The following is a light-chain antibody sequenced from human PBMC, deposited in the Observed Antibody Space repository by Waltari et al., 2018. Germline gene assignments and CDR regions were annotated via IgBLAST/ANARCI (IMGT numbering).Light chain of an antibody. CDR3: SSYTTSSAPGV. V-gene: IGLV2-14*01. J-gene: IGLJ1*01. Sequence: QSALTQPASVSGSPGQSITIPCSATDSDVGAYEFVSWYQQHPGKAPHLIIYEVSKRPSGISNRFSASKSGNTASLTISGLQAEDEADYYCSSYTTSSAPGVFGTGTRVTVL. CDR2: EVS. CDR1: DSDVGAYEF.